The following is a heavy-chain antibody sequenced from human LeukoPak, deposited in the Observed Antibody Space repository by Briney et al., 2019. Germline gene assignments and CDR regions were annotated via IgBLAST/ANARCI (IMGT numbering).Heavy chain of an antibody. Sequence: ASVKVSCKVSGYTLTELSMHWVRQAPGKGLEWMGGFDPEDGETIYAQKFQGRVTMTEDTSTDTANMELSSLRSEDTAVYYWATYSTCLTCFDYWGQGTLVTVSS. J-gene: IGHJ4*02. V-gene: IGHV1-24*01. CDR3: ATYSTCLTCFDY. CDR2: FDPEDGET. CDR1: GYTLTELS. D-gene: IGHD2-21*01.